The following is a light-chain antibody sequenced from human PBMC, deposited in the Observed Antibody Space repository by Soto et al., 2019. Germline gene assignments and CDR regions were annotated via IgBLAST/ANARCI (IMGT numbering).Light chain of an antibody. CDR1: QSVSSSY. CDR2: GAS. J-gene: IGKJ1*01. Sequence: VLTQSARTLSLSPGERATLSCRAIQSVSSSYLAWYQQKPGQAPRLLIYGASSRATGIPDRFSGSGSGTDFTLTISRLEPEDFAVYYCQQYGSSGTWTFGQGTKVDIK. CDR3: QQYGSSGTWT. V-gene: IGKV3-20*01.